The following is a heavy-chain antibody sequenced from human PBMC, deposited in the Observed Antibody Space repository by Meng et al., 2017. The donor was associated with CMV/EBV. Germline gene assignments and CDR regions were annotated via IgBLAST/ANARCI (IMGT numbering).Heavy chain of an antibody. CDR3: ARAPYYDFWSGYSDYYYYGMDV. J-gene: IGHJ6*02. D-gene: IGHD3-3*01. Sequence: GSLRLSCTVSGGSISSYYWSWIRQPPGKGLEWIGYIYYSGSTNYNPSLKSRVTISVDTSKNQFSLKLSSVTAADTAVYYCARAPYYDFWSGYSDYYYYGMDVWGQGTTVTVSS. V-gene: IGHV4-59*01. CDR1: GGSISSYY. CDR2: IYYSGST.